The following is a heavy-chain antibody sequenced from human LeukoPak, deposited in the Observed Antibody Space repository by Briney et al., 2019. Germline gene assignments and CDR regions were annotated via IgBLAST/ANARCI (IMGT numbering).Heavy chain of an antibody. J-gene: IGHJ4*02. V-gene: IGHV4-59*01. CDR3: ARHEVDSRGGSRHFDY. D-gene: IGHD6-13*01. CDR2: IYYSGST. Sequence: SETLSLTCTVSGGSISSYYWSWIRQPPGKGLEWIGYIYYSGSTNYNPSLKSRVTISADTSKNQFSLKLSSVTAAVTAVYYCARHEVDSRGGSRHFDYWGQGTLVTVSS. CDR1: GGSISSYY.